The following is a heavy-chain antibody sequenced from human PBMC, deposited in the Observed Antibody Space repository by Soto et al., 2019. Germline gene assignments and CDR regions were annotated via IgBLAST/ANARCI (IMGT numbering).Heavy chain of an antibody. Sequence: EVQLVESGGGLVQPGGSLRLSCAASGVTVSSNYMSWVRQAPGKGLEWVSVIYSGGSTYYADYVKVRFTISRDNYKTTLYIQMNSLRAEDTAVYYCARHGYNYGGGYFDYWGQGTLVTVSS. CDR2: IYSGGST. CDR3: ARHGYNYGGGYFDY. V-gene: IGHV3-66*04. J-gene: IGHJ4*02. D-gene: IGHD5-18*01. CDR1: GVTVSSNY.